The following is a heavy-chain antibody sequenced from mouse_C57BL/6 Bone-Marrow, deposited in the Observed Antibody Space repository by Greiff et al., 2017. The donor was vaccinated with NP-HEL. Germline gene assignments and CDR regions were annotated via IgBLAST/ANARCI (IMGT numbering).Heavy chain of an antibody. J-gene: IGHJ3*01. V-gene: IGHV5-12*01. Sequence: VQLKESGGGLVQPGGSLKLSCAASGFTFSDYYMYWVRQTPEKRLEWVAYISNGGGSTYYPDTVKGRFTISRDNAKNTLYLQMSRLKSEDTAMYYCARHGYSAWFAYWGQGTLVTVSA. CDR3: ARHGYSAWFAY. D-gene: IGHD2-3*01. CDR1: GFTFSDYY. CDR2: ISNGGGST.